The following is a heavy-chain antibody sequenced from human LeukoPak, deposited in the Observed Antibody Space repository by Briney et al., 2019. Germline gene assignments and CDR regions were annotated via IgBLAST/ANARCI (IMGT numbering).Heavy chain of an antibody. CDR3: ASYYDYVWGSYRYSQFDY. Sequence: SETLSLTCAVSGGSISSGGYSWSWIRQPPGKGLEWIGYIYHSGSTYYNPSLKSRVTISVDRSKNQFSLKLSSVTAADTAVYYCASYYDYVWGSYRYSQFDYWGQGTLVTVSS. V-gene: IGHV4-30-2*01. CDR2: IYHSGST. CDR1: GGSISSGGYS. J-gene: IGHJ4*02. D-gene: IGHD3-16*02.